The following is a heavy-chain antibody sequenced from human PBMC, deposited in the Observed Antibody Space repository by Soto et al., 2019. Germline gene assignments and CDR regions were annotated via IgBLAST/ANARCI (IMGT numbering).Heavy chain of an antibody. Sequence: EVQLVECGGGLVKPGGSLRLSCAASGFAFSSSWMNWVRQDPGKGLVWVSRINFDGSSTAYADSVRGRFTISRYNAKNTLYLEMNSVKDCVAAECHCSRGLSGWYEFDYWGEGTLVTV. V-gene: IGHV3-74*01. CDR3: SRGLSGWYEFDY. CDR2: INFDGSST. J-gene: IGHJ4*02. D-gene: IGHD6-13*01. CDR1: GFAFSSSW.